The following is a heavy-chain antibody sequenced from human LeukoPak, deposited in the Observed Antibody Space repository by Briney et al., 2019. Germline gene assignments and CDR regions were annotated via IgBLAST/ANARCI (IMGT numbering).Heavy chain of an antibody. CDR2: IYTSGST. CDR3: ARVNYGSSSAKYCSSTSCYPHYYYYYMDV. Sequence: PSETLSLTCTVSGGSISSYYWSWIRQPAGKGLEWIGRIYTSGSTNYNPSLKSRVTMSVDTSKNQFSLKLSSVTAADTAVYYCARVNYGSSSAKYCSSTSCYPHYYYYYMDVWGKGTTVTVSS. D-gene: IGHD2-2*01. J-gene: IGHJ6*03. CDR1: GGSISSYY. V-gene: IGHV4-4*07.